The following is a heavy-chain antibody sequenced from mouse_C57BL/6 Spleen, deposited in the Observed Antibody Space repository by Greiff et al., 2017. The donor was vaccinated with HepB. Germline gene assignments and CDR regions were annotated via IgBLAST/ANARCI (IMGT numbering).Heavy chain of an antibody. V-gene: IGHV6-6*01. CDR1: GFTFSDAW. CDR2: IRNKANNHAT. CDR3: TSPFITTTMDY. D-gene: IGHD1-1*01. Sequence: EVKVVESGGGLVQPGGSMKLSCAASGFTFSDAWMDWVRQSPEKGLEWVAEIRNKANNHATYYAESVKGRFTISRDDSKSSVYLQMNSLRAEDTGIYYCTSPFITTTMDYWGQGTSVTVSS. J-gene: IGHJ4*01.